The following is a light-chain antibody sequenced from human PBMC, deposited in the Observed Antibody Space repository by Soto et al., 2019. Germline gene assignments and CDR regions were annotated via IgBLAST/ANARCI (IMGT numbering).Light chain of an antibody. CDR2: GNN. Sequence: QSVLTQPPSASGTPGQRVTISCSGSSSNIGSKTVNWYQQLPGTAPKLLIYGNNQRPSGVPDRFSGSKSGTSASLAISGLQSEDEADYYCAAWDASLNGYVFGTGTKVTVL. CDR1: SSNIGSKT. CDR3: AAWDASLNGYV. V-gene: IGLV1-44*01. J-gene: IGLJ1*01.